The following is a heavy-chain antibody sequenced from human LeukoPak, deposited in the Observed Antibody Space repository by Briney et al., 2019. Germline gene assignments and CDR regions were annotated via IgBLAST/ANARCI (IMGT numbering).Heavy chain of an antibody. CDR2: IRYDGSNK. Sequence: GGSLRLSCAASGFTFSSYGMHWVRQAPGKGLEWVAFIRYDGSNKYYADSVKGRFTISRDNSKDTLYLQMNSLRAEDTAVYYCAKGGYYYYYMDVWGKGTTVTISS. V-gene: IGHV3-30*02. CDR3: AKGGYYYYYMDV. J-gene: IGHJ6*03. CDR1: GFTFSSYG.